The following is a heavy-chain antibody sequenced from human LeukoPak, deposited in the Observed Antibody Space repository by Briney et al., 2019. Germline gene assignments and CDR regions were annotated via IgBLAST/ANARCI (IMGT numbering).Heavy chain of an antibody. CDR3: GRDPNGDYIGAFDM. CDR2: ISWNSGSI. CDR1: GFTFSSYA. Sequence: GGSLRLSCAASGFTFSSYAMSWVRQAPGKGLEWVSGISWNSGSIGYADSVKGRFTISRDNAKNSLYLQMNSLRAEDTAVYYCGRDPNGDYIGAFDMWAKGQWSPSLQ. D-gene: IGHD4-17*01. J-gene: IGHJ3*02. V-gene: IGHV3-20*04.